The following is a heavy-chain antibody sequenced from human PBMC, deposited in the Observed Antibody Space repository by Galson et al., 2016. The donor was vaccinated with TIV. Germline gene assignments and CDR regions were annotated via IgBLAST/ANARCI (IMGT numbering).Heavy chain of an antibody. CDR2: IDPTDSYT. CDR1: GYRFTSYW. J-gene: IGHJ5*02. Sequence: QSGADVKKPGESLRISCKGSGYRFTSYWINWVRQTPGKGLEWMGRIDPTDSYTNYSPSFQGHVTISADKSSTTAYLQWSSLKASDTAMYYCARGVSSGSAWLDPWGPGTPVTVSS. D-gene: IGHD3-10*01. CDR3: ARGVSSGSAWLDP. V-gene: IGHV5-10-1*01.